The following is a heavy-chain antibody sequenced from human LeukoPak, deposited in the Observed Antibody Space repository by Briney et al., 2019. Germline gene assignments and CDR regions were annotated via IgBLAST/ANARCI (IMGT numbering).Heavy chain of an antibody. D-gene: IGHD6-19*01. V-gene: IGHV3-23*01. Sequence: PGGSLRLSCAASGFTFNSYAMSWVRQAPGKGLEWVSAIPGIGGNTYYADSVKGRFTISRDNPKDTLYLQMNSLSAEDTAVYYCAKGGRFTSGWRGAFDYWGQGTLVTVSS. CDR1: GFTFNSYA. J-gene: IGHJ4*02. CDR3: AKGGRFTSGWRGAFDY. CDR2: IPGIGGNT.